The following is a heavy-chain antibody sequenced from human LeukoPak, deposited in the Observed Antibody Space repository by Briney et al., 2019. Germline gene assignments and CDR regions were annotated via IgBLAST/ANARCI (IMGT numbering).Heavy chain of an antibody. Sequence: GGSLRLSCAASGFTFSSYAMHWVRQAPGKGLEWVAVISYDGSNKYYADSVKGRFTISRDNSKNTLYLQMNSLRAEDTAVYYCARRRVVVVAAPIDYWGQGTLVTVSS. CDR2: ISYDGSNK. CDR1: GFTFSSYA. CDR3: ARRRVVVVAAPIDY. D-gene: IGHD2-15*01. V-gene: IGHV3-30-3*01. J-gene: IGHJ4*02.